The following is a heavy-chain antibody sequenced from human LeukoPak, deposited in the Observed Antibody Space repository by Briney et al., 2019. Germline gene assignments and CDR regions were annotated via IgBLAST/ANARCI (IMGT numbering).Heavy chain of an antibody. J-gene: IGHJ5*02. V-gene: IGHV3-74*01. Sequence: TGGSLRLSCVASGFSFSSSWMHWVRQAPGKGLECVSRISPDGSTTKYVDSVNGRFIISRDNAKNTLYLQVNSLRAEDTAVYYCARGVYGSATWFDPWGQGTQVTVSS. CDR3: ARGVYGSATWFDP. CDR2: ISPDGSTT. CDR1: GFSFSSSW. D-gene: IGHD3-10*01.